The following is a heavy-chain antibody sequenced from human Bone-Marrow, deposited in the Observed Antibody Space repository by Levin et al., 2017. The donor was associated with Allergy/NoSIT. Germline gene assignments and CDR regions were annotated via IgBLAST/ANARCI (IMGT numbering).Heavy chain of an antibody. J-gene: IGHJ4*02. CDR1: GGSISSSSYY. D-gene: IGHD6-19*01. CDR3: ARDQRVAVAGTLDYFDY. V-gene: IGHV4-39*07. Sequence: SETLSLTCTVSGGSISSSSYYWGWIRQPPGKGLEWIGSIYYSGSTYYNPSLKSRVTISVDTSKNQFSLKLSSVTAADTAVYYCARDQRVAVAGTLDYFDYWGQGTLVTVSS. CDR2: IYYSGST.